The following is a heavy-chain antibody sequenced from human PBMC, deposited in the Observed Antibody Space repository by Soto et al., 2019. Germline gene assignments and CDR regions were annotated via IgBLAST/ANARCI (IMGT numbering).Heavy chain of an antibody. J-gene: IGHJ6*02. CDR1: GFTFSGSA. CDR2: IRSKANSYAT. D-gene: IGHD3-9*01. V-gene: IGHV3-73*01. CDR3: TRLDILTGYYLLGGYYYYGMDV. Sequence: PVGSLRLSCAASGFTFSGSAMHWVRQASGKGLEWVGRIRSKANSYATAYAASVKGRFTISRDDSKNTAYLQMNSLKTEDTAVYYCTRLDILTGYYLLGGYYYYGMDVWGQGTTVTVSS.